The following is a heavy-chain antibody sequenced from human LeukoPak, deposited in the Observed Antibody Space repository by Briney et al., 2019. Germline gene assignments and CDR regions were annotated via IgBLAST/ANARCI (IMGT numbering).Heavy chain of an antibody. V-gene: IGHV3-64*01. Sequence: GGSLRLSCAASGFTFSSYAMHWVRQAPGKGLEYVSAISSDGGSTYYANSVKGRFTISRDNSKNTLYLQMGSLRAEDMAVYYCARAVAYYYYYYMDVWGKGTTVTVSS. J-gene: IGHJ6*03. CDR3: ARAVAYYYYYYMDV. D-gene: IGHD2-15*01. CDR2: ISSDGGST. CDR1: GFTFSSYA.